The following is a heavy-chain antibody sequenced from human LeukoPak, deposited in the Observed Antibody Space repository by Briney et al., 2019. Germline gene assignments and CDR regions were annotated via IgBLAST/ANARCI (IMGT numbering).Heavy chain of an antibody. V-gene: IGHV4-4*07. CDR1: GGSISSYY. CDR3: ARMYSGTYGGMDY. J-gene: IGHJ4*01. CDR2: IYSSGST. Sequence: SETLSLTCTVSGGSISSYYWSWVRQPAGKGLEWIGRIYSSGSTNYNPSLKSRVTMSVDTSKNQFSLKLSSVTAADTGVYFCARMYSGTYGGMDYWGHGTVVTVSS. D-gene: IGHD1-26*01.